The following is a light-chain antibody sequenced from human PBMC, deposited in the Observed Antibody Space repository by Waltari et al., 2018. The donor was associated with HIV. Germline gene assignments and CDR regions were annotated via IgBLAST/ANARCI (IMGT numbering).Light chain of an antibody. Sequence: IVLTQSPATLSLSPGERATLSCRASQSVGTYLAWYQQKPGQTPRLLIYDVSNRDAGVPARFSGSGSGTDFTLTISRLEPEDFAVYYCQQRSKWPLTFGGGTKVEIK. CDR3: QQRSKWPLT. CDR1: QSVGTY. J-gene: IGKJ4*01. CDR2: DVS. V-gene: IGKV3-11*01.